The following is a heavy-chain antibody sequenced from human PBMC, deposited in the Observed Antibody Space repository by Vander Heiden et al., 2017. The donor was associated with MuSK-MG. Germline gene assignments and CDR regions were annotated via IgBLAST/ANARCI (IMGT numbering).Heavy chain of an antibody. Sequence: QVQLVQSGAEVKKPGASVKVPCRASGYTFTSYGISWVRQAPGQGLEWMGWISAYSGNTNFAQKVEGRVTMTTDTSTNTAFMELRSLTSDDTAVYYCARDRDSSTPGYWFFDVWGRGTLVTVSS. V-gene: IGHV1-18*01. J-gene: IGHJ2*01. CDR3: ARDRDSSTPGYWFFDV. CDR2: ISAYSGNT. D-gene: IGHD6-13*01. CDR1: GYTFTSYG.